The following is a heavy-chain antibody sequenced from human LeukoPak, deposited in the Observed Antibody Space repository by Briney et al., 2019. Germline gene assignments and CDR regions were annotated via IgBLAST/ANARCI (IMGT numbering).Heavy chain of an antibody. CDR2: IYYSGST. Sequence: SVTLSLTCTVSGGSISSYYWSWIRQPPGKGLEWIGYIYYSGSTNYNPSLKSRVTISVDTSKNQFSLKLSSVTAADTALYYCARVWVFSFDYWGQGTLVTVSS. CDR3: ARVWVFSFDY. D-gene: IGHD3-16*01. CDR1: GGSISSYY. V-gene: IGHV4-59*01. J-gene: IGHJ4*02.